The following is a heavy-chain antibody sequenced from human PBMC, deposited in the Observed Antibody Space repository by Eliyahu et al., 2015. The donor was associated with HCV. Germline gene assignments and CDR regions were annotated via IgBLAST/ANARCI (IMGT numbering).Heavy chain of an antibody. CDR2: IGYSASML. D-gene: IGHD1-1*01. CDR3: SRDLLSFTTIRGSFAF. Sequence: DVHWVESGGGWVQPGGSVRLSCKSSGFPFADFSMHWVRLVPGQGLEWLASIGYSASMLDYAESVRGRFTISRNNAKDLLFLEMNSLRTEDTAHYFCSRDLLSFTTIRGSFAFWGQGIQVSVSS. J-gene: IGHJ4*02. CDR1: GFPFADFS. V-gene: IGHV3-9*01.